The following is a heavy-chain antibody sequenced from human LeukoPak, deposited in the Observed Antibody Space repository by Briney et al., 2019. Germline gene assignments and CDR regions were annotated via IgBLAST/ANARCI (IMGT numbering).Heavy chain of an antibody. CDR1: GFTFSKYA. Sequence: GRSLRLSCTASGFTFSKYAMHWVRQAPGKGLEWVAVISYDGSNKYYADSVKGRLTISRDNSKNTLHLQMNSLRAEDTAVYYCVRDSMYYYDSSGFLYYFDYWGQGTLVTVSS. V-gene: IGHV3-30-3*01. J-gene: IGHJ4*02. D-gene: IGHD3-22*01. CDR3: VRDSMYYYDSSGFLYYFDY. CDR2: ISYDGSNK.